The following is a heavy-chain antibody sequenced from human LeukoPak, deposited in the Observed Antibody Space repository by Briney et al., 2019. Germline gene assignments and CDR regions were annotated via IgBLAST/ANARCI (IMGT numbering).Heavy chain of an antibody. CDR2: ISAYNGNT. CDR3: ARDTFGTSRPIEY. D-gene: IGHD2/OR15-2a*01. V-gene: IGHV1-18*01. Sequence: GASVKVSCKASGYTFTSYGISWVRQAPGQGLEWMGWISAYNGNTNYAQKLQGRVTITRDTSASTAYMELNNLRSEDTAVYYCARDTFGTSRPIEYWGQGTLVTVSS. J-gene: IGHJ4*02. CDR1: GYTFTSYG.